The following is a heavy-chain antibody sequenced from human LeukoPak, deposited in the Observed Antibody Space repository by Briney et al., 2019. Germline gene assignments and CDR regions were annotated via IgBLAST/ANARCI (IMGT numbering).Heavy chain of an antibody. J-gene: IGHJ4*02. CDR1: GDSVGNYH. CDR2: SHSSGRT. CDR3: ARRDITSGWSFND. V-gene: IGHV4-4*07. D-gene: IGHD6-19*01. Sequence: KPSETLSLTCSVSGDSVGNYHWSWIRQPARKGLEWIGQSHSSGRTNYNPPLESRVTVSIDPPANQFYLTIRSFTRPGTAIYYCARRDITSGWSFNDWGQGILVTVSS.